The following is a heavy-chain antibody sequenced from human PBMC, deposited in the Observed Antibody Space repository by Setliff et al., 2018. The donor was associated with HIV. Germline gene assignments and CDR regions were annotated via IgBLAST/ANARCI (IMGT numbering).Heavy chain of an antibody. CDR3: AKDQSSAGYYFDS. CDR2: INPAGITM. Sequence: GGSLRLSCAGSGFTFDSHGMIWVRQAPGRGLEWLAYINPAGITMYYADSVRGRFTISRDNAQSSLYLQINSLRAEDTAVYYCAKDQSSAGYYFDSWGQGTLVTVSS. D-gene: IGHD6-25*01. CDR1: GFTFDSHG. V-gene: IGHV3-48*01. J-gene: IGHJ4*02.